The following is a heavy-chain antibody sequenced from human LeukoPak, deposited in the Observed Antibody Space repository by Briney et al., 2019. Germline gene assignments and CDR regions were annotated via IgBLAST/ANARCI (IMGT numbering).Heavy chain of an antibody. V-gene: IGHV1-8*02. CDR1: GYTFTSYG. CDR2: MNPNSGNT. Sequence: ASVKVSCKASGYTFTSYGTSWVRQAPGQGLEWMGWMNPNSGNTGYAQKFQGRVTMTRNTSISTAYMELSSLRSEDTAVYYCARGGGWPVFDFDYWGQGTLVTVSS. D-gene: IGHD6-19*01. CDR3: ARGGGWPVFDFDY. J-gene: IGHJ4*02.